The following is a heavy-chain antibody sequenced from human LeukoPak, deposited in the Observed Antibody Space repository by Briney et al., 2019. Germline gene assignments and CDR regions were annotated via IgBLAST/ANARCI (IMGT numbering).Heavy chain of an antibody. Sequence: GGSLRLSCAASGFTFSTYSMSWVRQAPGKGLEWVANIKQDGSEKYYVDSVRGRFTISRDNAKNSLYLHMNSLRAEDTAVYYCARDGAAGLRFNWFDPWGQGTLVTVSS. CDR3: ARDGAAGLRFNWFDP. CDR1: GFTFSTYS. D-gene: IGHD3-3*01. CDR2: IKQDGSEK. V-gene: IGHV3-7*05. J-gene: IGHJ5*02.